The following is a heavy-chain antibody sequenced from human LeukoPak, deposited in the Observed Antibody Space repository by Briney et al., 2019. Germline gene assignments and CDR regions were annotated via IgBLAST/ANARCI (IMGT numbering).Heavy chain of an antibody. Sequence: SETLSLTCTVSGGSFSSSDYYWGWIRQPPGKGLEWIGSIYYSGTTYYNPSLKSRVTISVDTSKKQFSLKLRSVTAADTAVYYCARHFKGEEVYFDYWGQGTLVTVSS. D-gene: IGHD3-10*01. V-gene: IGHV4-39*01. CDR2: IYYSGTT. CDR1: GGSFSSSDYY. CDR3: ARHFKGEEVYFDY. J-gene: IGHJ4*02.